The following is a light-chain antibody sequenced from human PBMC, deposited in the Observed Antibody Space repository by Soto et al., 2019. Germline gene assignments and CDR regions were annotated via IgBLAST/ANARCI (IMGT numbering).Light chain of an antibody. Sequence: QSVLTQPASVSGSPGQSIAISCTGTSSDVGGYNYVSWYQLHPDKAPKLIIYDVSNRPSGVSNRSSGSKSGNTASLTISGLQPEDEADYYCSSYTSSITRVFGTGTKVTVL. CDR2: DVS. CDR1: SSDVGGYNY. CDR3: SSYTSSITRV. J-gene: IGLJ1*01. V-gene: IGLV2-14*01.